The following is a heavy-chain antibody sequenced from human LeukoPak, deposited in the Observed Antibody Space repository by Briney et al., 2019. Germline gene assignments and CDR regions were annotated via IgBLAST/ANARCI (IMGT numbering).Heavy chain of an antibody. D-gene: IGHD6-13*01. CDR1: GSSFTSYW. V-gene: IGHV5-51*01. CDR2: IYPGDSDT. CDR3: AYTPLAAAGPFDP. Sequence: GGSLQISCQGSGSSFTSYWIGWVRRLPGKGLEWMGIIYPGDSDTRYSPSFQGQVTISAHKSISTAYLQWSSLKASDTAMYYCAYTPLAAAGPFDPWGQGTLVTVSS. J-gene: IGHJ5*02.